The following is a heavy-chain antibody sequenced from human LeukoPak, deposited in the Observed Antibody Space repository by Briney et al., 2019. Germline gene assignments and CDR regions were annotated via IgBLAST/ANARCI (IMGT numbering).Heavy chain of an antibody. CDR2: IYYSVST. V-gene: IGHV4-59*01. D-gene: IGHD3-3*01. J-gene: IGHJ4*02. CDR1: GGSISNYY. CDR3: ARATYDGPLYFGY. Sequence: SETLSLTCTVSGGSISNYYWSWIRQPRGKGLEWIGYIYYSVSTSYNPSLKSRVAISVETSENQFSVNLSSVTAADTAVYYCARATYDGPLYFGYWGQGTLVTVSS.